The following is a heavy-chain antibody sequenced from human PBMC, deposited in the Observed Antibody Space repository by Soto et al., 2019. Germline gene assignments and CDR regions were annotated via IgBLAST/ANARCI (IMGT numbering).Heavy chain of an antibody. J-gene: IGHJ3*02. V-gene: IGHV3-23*01. Sequence: GGSLRLSCAASGFTFSSYAMSWVRQAPGKGLEWVSAISGSGGSTYYADSVKGRFTISRDNAKKSLSLQMNSLRAEDTAVYSCGRGDDYDSSGPFSDAFVIWGQGTMVTV. CDR3: GRGDDYDSSGPFSDAFVI. CDR1: GFTFSSYA. D-gene: IGHD3-22*01. CDR2: ISGSGGST.